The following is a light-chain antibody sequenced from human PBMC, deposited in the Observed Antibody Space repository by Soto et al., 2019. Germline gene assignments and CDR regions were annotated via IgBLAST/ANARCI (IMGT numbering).Light chain of an antibody. V-gene: IGKV1-33*01. CDR1: QDISNY. Sequence: DIPMTQSPSSLSASVGDRVTITCQASQDISNYLNWYQQKPGKAPKLLIYDASNLETGVPSRFSGSGSGTDFTFTISSLQPEDIATYYCQQYDNLVGTFGGGTKVEIK. CDR2: DAS. J-gene: IGKJ4*01. CDR3: QQYDNLVGT.